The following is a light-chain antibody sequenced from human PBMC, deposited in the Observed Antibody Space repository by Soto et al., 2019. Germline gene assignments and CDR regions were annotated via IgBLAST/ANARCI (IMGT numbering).Light chain of an antibody. CDR2: GAS. J-gene: IGKJ1*01. V-gene: IGKV3-15*01. Sequence: EIVMTQSPATLSVSPGERATLPCRASRSVNNNLAWYQQKPGQAPRLVIHGASIRATGIPARFSGSGSGTEFTLTISSLQSEDFAVYYCQQYDNWRTFGQGTKVDIK. CDR3: QQYDNWRT. CDR1: RSVNNN.